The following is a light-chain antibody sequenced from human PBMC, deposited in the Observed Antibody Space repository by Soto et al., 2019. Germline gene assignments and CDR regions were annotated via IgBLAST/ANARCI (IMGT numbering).Light chain of an antibody. Sequence: AIQLTQSPSSLSASVGDRVTITCRASQGVRTDLGWYQQQPGKAPRLLIYSAFSLQTGVPSRFSGDGSGTDFTLTIDSLQPEDFATYYCLQDYTYPRTFGGGTRVEIK. CDR2: SAF. CDR1: QGVRTD. J-gene: IGKJ4*01. CDR3: LQDYTYPRT. V-gene: IGKV1-6*01.